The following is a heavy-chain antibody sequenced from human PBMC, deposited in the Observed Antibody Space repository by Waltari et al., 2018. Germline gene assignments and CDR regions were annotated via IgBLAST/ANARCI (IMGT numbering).Heavy chain of an antibody. CDR2: IIPIFGTA. J-gene: IGHJ5*02. CDR3: ARRAETGYSSSWPVHWFDP. Sequence: QVQLVQSGAEVKKPGSSVKVSCKDSGGTFSSYAISWMRQAPGQGMEWRGGIIPIFGTANYAQKFQGRVTITTDESTSTAYMELSSLRSEDTAVYYCARRAETGYSSSWPVHWFDPWGQGTLVTVSS. D-gene: IGHD6-13*01. CDR1: GGTFSSYA. V-gene: IGHV1-69*05.